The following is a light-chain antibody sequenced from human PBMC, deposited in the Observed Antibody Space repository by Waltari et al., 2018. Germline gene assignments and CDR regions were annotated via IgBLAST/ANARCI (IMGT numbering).Light chain of an antibody. J-gene: IGLJ2*01. CDR2: DVN. Sequence: QSALTQPRSVSGSPGQSVTISCTGTSRDVGGYNYVSWYQQHPGKAPKLMIYDVNKRPSGFPDRFSGSKSGNTASLTISGLQAEDEADFYCCSYAGSYILVFGGGTKLTVL. V-gene: IGLV2-11*01. CDR3: CSYAGSYILV. CDR1: SRDVGGYNY.